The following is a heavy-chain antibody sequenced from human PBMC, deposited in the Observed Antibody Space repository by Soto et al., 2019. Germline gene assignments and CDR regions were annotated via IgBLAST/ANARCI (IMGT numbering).Heavy chain of an antibody. D-gene: IGHD3-3*01. CDR2: IYYSGST. CDR3: ARRPHYDCWSGHHFDY. CDR1: GFSISSSSYY. V-gene: IGHV4-39*01. J-gene: IGHJ4*02. Sequence: QLQLQESGPGLGKPSETLSLTCTVSGFSISSSSYYCGWIRQPPGHGLEGMGSIYYSGSTYYNPSLKSRVTISVDTSKNKFSLKLSSVTAEDTAVYYCARRPHYDCWSGHHFDYWGQGTLVTVS.